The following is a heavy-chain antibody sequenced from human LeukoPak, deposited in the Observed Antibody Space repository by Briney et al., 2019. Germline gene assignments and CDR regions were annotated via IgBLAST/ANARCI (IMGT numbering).Heavy chain of an antibody. V-gene: IGHV4-59*01. D-gene: IGHD6-19*01. Sequence: SETLSLTCTVSGGSISSYYWSWLRQPPGKGLEWIGYIYYSGSTNYNPSLKSRVTISVDTSKNQFSLKLSSVTAADTAVYYCAREWAVAGLDYWGQGTLVTVSS. CDR1: GGSISSYY. CDR2: IYYSGST. CDR3: AREWAVAGLDY. J-gene: IGHJ4*02.